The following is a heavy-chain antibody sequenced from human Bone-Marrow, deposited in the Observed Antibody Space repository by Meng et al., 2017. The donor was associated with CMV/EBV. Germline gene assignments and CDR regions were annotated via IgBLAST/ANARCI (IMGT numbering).Heavy chain of an antibody. CDR2: IYSGGGTT. Sequence: GESLKISCAASGFTFSSYAVSWVRQAPGKGPECVSVIYSGGGTTFYADSVKGRFTISRDNSKNTLYLQMSSLRAEDTAVYYCAKLQVTELFDSWGQGARVTVYS. CDR1: GFTFSSYA. V-gene: IGHV3-23*03. D-gene: IGHD1-14*01. CDR3: AKLQVTELFDS. J-gene: IGHJ4*02.